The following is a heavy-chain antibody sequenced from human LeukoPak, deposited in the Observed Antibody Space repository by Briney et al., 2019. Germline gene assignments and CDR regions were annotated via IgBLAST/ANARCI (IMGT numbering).Heavy chain of an antibody. V-gene: IGHV5-51*01. CDR1: EYSFTNYW. D-gene: IGHD3-22*01. CDR3: ARPGYYDSSGYYYRGVFDY. CDR2: IYPGDSDT. Sequence: GESLKISCNGPEYSFTNYWVAWVRQMPGKGLEWMGIIYPGDSDTRYSPSFQGQVTISADKSISTAYLQWSSLKASDTAMYYCARPGYYDSSGYYYRGVFDYWGQGTLVTVSS. J-gene: IGHJ4*02.